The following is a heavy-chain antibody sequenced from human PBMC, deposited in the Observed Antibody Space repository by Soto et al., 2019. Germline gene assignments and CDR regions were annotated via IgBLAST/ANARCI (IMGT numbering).Heavy chain of an antibody. Sequence: GGSLRLSCAASGFTFSSYGMHWVRQAPGKGLEWVAVISYDGSNKYYADSVKGRFTISRDNSKNTLYLQMNSLRAEDTAVYYCASSLTGYYKGAFDIWGQGTMVTVSS. CDR1: GFTFSSYG. CDR3: ASSLTGYYKGAFDI. CDR2: ISYDGSNK. J-gene: IGHJ3*02. D-gene: IGHD3-9*01. V-gene: IGHV3-30*03.